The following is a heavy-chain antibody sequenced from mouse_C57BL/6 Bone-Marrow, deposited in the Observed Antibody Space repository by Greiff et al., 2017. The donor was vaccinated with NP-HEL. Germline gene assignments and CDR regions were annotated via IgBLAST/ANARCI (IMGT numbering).Heavy chain of an antibody. V-gene: IGHV2-5*01. CDR1: GFSLTSYG. D-gene: IGHD2-3*01. CDR2: IWRGGST. Sequence: QVQLQQSGPGLVQPSQSLSITCTVSGFSLTSYGVHWVRQSPGKGLEWLGVIWRGGSTDYNAAFMSRLSITKDNSKSQVFFKMNSLQADDTAIYYCAKTCDGYYYAMDYWGQGTSVTVSS. J-gene: IGHJ4*01. CDR3: AKTCDGYYYAMDY.